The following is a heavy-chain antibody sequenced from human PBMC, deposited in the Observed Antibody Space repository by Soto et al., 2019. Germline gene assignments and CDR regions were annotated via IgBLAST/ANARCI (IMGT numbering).Heavy chain of an antibody. D-gene: IGHD3-22*01. CDR3: AGLYHYDSSGYYDY. Sequence: ASVKVSCKASGNSFTTYYMHWARQAPGQGLEWMGIINPSGDRTTYAQKFQGRVTMTRDTSTSTFHMELSSLTSEDTAVYYCAGLYHYDSSGYYDYWGQGTLVTVSS. J-gene: IGHJ4*02. V-gene: IGHV1-46*01. CDR1: GNSFTTYY. CDR2: INPSGDRT.